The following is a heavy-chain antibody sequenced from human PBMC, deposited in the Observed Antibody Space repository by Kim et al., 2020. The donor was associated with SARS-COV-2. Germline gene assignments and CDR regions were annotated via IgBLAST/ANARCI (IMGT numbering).Heavy chain of an antibody. CDR3: AKITGIFSTSSVY. D-gene: IGHD1-20*01. CDR2: ISGDSGKS. V-gene: IGHV3-23*01. J-gene: IGHJ4*02. CDR1: GFTFSSYA. Sequence: GGSLRLSCAASGFTFSSYAMRWVRQAPGKGLVWVSAISGDSGKSYYADSVKGRFTISRDNSKSTLYLQMDSLRAEDTAIYYCAKITGIFSTSSVYWGQGTLVTVSS.